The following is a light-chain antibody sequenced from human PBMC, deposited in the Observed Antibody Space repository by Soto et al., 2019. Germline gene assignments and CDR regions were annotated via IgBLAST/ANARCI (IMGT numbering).Light chain of an antibody. V-gene: IGKV2-28*01. CDR2: LGS. Sequence: DIVMTQSPLSLPVTPGEPASISCRSSQSLVHNNGDNYLDWYLQKPGQSPQLLIYLGSNRASGVPDRFSGSGSGTDFTLKISRVEAEDVGVYYCMQVLQAPCTFGQGTRVEIK. CDR3: MQVLQAPCT. J-gene: IGKJ1*01. CDR1: QSLVHNNGDNY.